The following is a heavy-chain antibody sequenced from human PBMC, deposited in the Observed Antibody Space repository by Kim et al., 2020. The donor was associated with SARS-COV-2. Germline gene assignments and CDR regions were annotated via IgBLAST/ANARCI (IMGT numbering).Heavy chain of an antibody. D-gene: IGHD6-13*01. Sequence: GGSLRLSCAASGFTFSDVWMSWVRQAPGKGLEWVGRVKSKTDGETTDYAAPVRVRFTVSRDDSKDMLYLQMNSLKTEDTAIYYCTTLISAAGRGYWGQGTLVTVSS. V-gene: IGHV3-15*01. CDR3: TTLISAAGRGY. CDR1: GFTFSDVW. J-gene: IGHJ4*02. CDR2: VKSKTDGETT.